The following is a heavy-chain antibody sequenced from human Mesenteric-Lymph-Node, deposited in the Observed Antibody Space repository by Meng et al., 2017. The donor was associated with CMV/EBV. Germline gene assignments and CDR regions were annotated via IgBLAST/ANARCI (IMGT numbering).Heavy chain of an antibody. CDR3: AKRSGNFGYYFDY. D-gene: IGHD4-23*01. CDR2: ISGSGGNT. V-gene: IGHV3-23*01. CDR1: GFTFSSYA. J-gene: IGHJ4*02. Sequence: GESLKISCAAAGFTFSSYAMGWVRQAPGKGLEWVSAISGSGGNTYYADSVKGRFAISRDNSKNTLHLQMNSLRAEDTAAYYCAKRSGNFGYYFDYWGQGTLVTVSS.